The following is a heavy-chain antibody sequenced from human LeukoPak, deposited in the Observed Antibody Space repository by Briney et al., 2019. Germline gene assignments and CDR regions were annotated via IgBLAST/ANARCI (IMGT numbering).Heavy chain of an antibody. V-gene: IGHV4-59*01. CDR2: VYSSGST. J-gene: IGHJ4*02. CDR1: GGSISTYY. D-gene: IGHD5-18*01. CDR3: ARYSYGGYHFDY. Sequence: SETLSLTCSVSGGSISTYYWSWIRQPPGKGLEWIGHVYSSGSTNYNPSLKSRVTISVDTSKNQFSLKLSSVTAADTAVYYCARYSYGGYHFDYWGQGTLVTVSS.